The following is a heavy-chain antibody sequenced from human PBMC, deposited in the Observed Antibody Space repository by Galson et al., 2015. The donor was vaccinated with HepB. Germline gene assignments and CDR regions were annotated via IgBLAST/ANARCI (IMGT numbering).Heavy chain of an antibody. J-gene: IGHJ3*02. CDR3: ARAYGPDTVGVPMGIDAFDI. D-gene: IGHD5-12*01. CDR2: INPNSGGT. CDR1: GYTFTDNY. Sequence: SVKVSCKASGYTFTDNYIHWVRQAPGQGLEWMGWINPNSGGTNYAQRFQGWVTMTRATSISTAYMELSSLKSDDTAVYYCARAYGPDTVGVPMGIDAFDIWGQGTMVTVSS. V-gene: IGHV1-2*04.